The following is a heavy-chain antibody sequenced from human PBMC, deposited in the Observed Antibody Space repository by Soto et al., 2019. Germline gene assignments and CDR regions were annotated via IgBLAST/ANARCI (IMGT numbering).Heavy chain of an antibody. CDR2: IYHSGST. D-gene: IGHD6-13*01. J-gene: IGHJ4*02. V-gene: IGHV4-4*02. Sequence: TLSLTCAVSGGSISSSNWWSWVRQPPGKGLEWIGEIYHSGSTNYNPSLKSRVTISVDKSKNQFSLKLSSVTAADTAVYYCASLHHVSRWYRYYFDYWGQGTLVTVSS. CDR1: GGSISSSNW. CDR3: ASLHHVSRWYRYYFDY.